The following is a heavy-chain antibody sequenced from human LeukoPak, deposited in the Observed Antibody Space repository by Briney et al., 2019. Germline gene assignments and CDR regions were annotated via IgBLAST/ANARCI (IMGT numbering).Heavy chain of an antibody. CDR1: GFTFDDYA. Sequence: GGSLRLSCAASGFTFDDYAMHWVRQAPGKGLEGVSGISWNSGSIGYADSVKGRFTISRDNAKNSLYLQMNSLRAEDTALYYCAKDMGYYDSSGYSALFDYWGQGTLVTVSS. CDR2: ISWNSGSI. J-gene: IGHJ4*02. D-gene: IGHD3-22*01. CDR3: AKDMGYYDSSGYSALFDY. V-gene: IGHV3-9*01.